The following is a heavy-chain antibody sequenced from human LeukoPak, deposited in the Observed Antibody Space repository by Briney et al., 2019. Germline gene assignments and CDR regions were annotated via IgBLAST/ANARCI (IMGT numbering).Heavy chain of an antibody. J-gene: IGHJ5*02. V-gene: IGHV1-18*01. D-gene: IGHD3-10*01. Sequence: ASVKVSCKASGGTFSSYIISWVRQAPGQGLEWMGWISAYNGNTNYAQKLQGRVTMTTDTSTSTAHMELRSLRSDDTAVYYCARRDYYGSGSYYNWFDPWGQGTLVTVSS. CDR1: GGTFSSYI. CDR2: ISAYNGNT. CDR3: ARRDYYGSGSYYNWFDP.